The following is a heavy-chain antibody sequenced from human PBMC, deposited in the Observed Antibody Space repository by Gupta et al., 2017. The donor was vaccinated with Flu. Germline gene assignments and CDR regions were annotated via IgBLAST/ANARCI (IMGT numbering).Heavy chain of an antibody. CDR2: IIPIFGTA. D-gene: IGHD4-23*01. CDR1: GGTFSSYG. V-gene: IGHV1-69*06. Sequence: QVQLVQSGAEVKKPGSSVKVSCKASGGTFSSYGISWGGESLGKGLEWIGGIIPIFGTANYAQKFQGRVTMTADKSRSTAYMELSSLSSEDTAVYYCAKDLRRSHGMDVWGQGTTVTVSS. CDR3: AKDLRRSHGMDV. J-gene: IGHJ6*02.